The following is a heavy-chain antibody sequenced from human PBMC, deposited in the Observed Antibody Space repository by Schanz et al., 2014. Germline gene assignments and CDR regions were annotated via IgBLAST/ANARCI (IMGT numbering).Heavy chain of an antibody. D-gene: IGHD4-17*01. CDR3: ARAPVTVGPYHYYMDV. V-gene: IGHV4-31*03. Sequence: QVQLQESGPGVVKPSQTLSLTCTVSGGSINSDAFYWTWIRQHPGKGLEWVGYIYYSGGTYYSPSLKSRVSISLDTSKNQFSLNLSSVTAADTAVYYCARAPVTVGPYHYYMDVWGKGTTVTVSS. J-gene: IGHJ6*03. CDR2: IYYSGGT. CDR1: GGSINSDAFY.